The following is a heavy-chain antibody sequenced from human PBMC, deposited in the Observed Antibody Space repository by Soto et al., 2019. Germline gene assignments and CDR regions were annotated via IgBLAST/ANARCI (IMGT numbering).Heavy chain of an antibody. Sequence: QVQLQESGPGLVKPSETLSLTCTVSGGSISSYYWSWIRQSAGKGLAWIGRIYTSGSTNYNPSLKSRVTMSVDTSKNQFSLKLSSVTAADTAVYYCARVYSGSYYEFDYWGQGTLVTVSS. V-gene: IGHV4-4*07. CDR2: IYTSGST. CDR3: ARVYSGSYYEFDY. CDR1: GGSISSYY. D-gene: IGHD1-26*01. J-gene: IGHJ4*02.